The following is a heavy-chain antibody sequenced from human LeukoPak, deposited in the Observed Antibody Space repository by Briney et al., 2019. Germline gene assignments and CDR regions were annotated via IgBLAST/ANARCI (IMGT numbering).Heavy chain of an antibody. Sequence: PGGSLRLSCAASGFSFGTYAMHWVRQAPGKGLEWVAVISYDGSNKYYADSVKGRFTISRDNSKNTLYLQMNSLRAEDTAVYYCAKDNTLSYWGQGTLVTVSS. V-gene: IGHV3-30*04. CDR2: ISYDGSNK. CDR3: AKDNTLSY. CDR1: GFSFGTYA. J-gene: IGHJ4*02.